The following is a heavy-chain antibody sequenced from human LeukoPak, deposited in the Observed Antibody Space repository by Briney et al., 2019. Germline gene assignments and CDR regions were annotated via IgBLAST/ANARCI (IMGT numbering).Heavy chain of an antibody. V-gene: IGHV3-30*02. D-gene: IGHD2-21*01. J-gene: IGHJ4*02. CDR2: IRYDGSNK. CDR1: GFTFSSYD. CDR3: AKDPSYCGGDCVGY. Sequence: GGSPRLSCAASGFTFSSYDMHWVRQAPGKGLEWVAYIRYDGSNKYYADSVKGRFTISRDNSKNTLYLQMNSLRAEDTAVYYCAKDPSYCGGDCVGYWGQGTLVTVSS.